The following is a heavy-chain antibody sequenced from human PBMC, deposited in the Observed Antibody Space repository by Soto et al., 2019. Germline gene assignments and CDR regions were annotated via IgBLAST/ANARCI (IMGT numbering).Heavy chain of an antibody. CDR3: ARSWFGEPHFYY. CDR1: GGSVSSGSYY. D-gene: IGHD3-10*01. CDR2: IHYSGST. V-gene: IGHV4-61*01. Sequence: SETLSLTCTVSGGSVSSGSYYWSWIRQPPGKGLEWIGYIHYSGSTNYKPSLRSRVTISVDTSKNQFSLKLNSVTAADTAVYYCARSWFGEPHFYYWGQGTRVTVSS. J-gene: IGHJ4*02.